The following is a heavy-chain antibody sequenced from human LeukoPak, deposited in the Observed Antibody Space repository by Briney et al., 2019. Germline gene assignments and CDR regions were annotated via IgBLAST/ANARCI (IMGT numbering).Heavy chain of an antibody. CDR3: ATGRSGYYFDY. D-gene: IGHD3-3*01. CDR2: IIPILGIA. V-gene: IGHV1-69*04. Sequence: SVKVSCKASGGTFSSYAISWVRQAPGQGLEWMGRIIPILGIANYAQKFQGRVTITADKSTSTAYMELSSLRSEDTAVYYCATGRSGYYFDYWGQGTLVTVSS. J-gene: IGHJ4*02. CDR1: GGTFSSYA.